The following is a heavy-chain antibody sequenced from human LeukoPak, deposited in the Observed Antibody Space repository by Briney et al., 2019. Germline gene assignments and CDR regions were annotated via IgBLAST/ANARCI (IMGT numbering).Heavy chain of an antibody. Sequence: PGGSLRLSCAASGFTFSSYGMHWVRQAPGKGLEWVTFIRYDGSNKYYADSVKGRFTISRDNSKNTLYLQMNSLRAEDTAVYYCAARGYSGYDFGSPWGQGTLVTVSS. V-gene: IGHV3-30*02. CDR2: IRYDGSNK. CDR1: GFTFSSYG. D-gene: IGHD5-12*01. CDR3: AARGYSGYDFGSP. J-gene: IGHJ5*02.